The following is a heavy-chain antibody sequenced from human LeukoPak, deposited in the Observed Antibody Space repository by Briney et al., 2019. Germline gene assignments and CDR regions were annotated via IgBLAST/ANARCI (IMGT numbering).Heavy chain of an antibody. J-gene: IGHJ4*02. D-gene: IGHD2-15*01. CDR3: ARVRYCSGGSCYRFDY. CDR1: GYTFTSYG. CDR2: INPNSGGT. V-gene: IGHV1-2*02. Sequence: ASVKVSCKASGYTFTSYGISWVRQAPGQGLEWMGWINPNSGGTNYAQKFQGRVTMTRDTSISTAYMELSRLRSDDTAVYYCARVRYCSGGSCYRFDYWGQGTLVTVSS.